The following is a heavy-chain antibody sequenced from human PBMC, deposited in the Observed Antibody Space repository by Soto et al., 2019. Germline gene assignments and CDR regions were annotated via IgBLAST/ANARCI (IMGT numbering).Heavy chain of an antibody. Sequence: EVQLLESGGGLVQPGGSLRLSCAASGFTFSSYAMSWVRQAPGKGLEWVSTISGSGGSTYHPDSVKGRFTISRDNSQNTLSLQMTSLRAEATAVYYCAKGDSRVGSYGRGFDYWGQGTLVTVSS. J-gene: IGHJ4*02. V-gene: IGHV3-23*01. CDR3: AKGDSRVGSYGRGFDY. D-gene: IGHD1-26*01. CDR2: ISGSGGST. CDR1: GFTFSSYA.